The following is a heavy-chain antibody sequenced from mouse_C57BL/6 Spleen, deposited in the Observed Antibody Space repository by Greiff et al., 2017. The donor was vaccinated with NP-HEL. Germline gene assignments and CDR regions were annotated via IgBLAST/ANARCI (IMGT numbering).Heavy chain of an antibody. CDR2: IDPNSGGT. J-gene: IGHJ2*01. V-gene: IGHV1-72*01. CDR3: AGSEDYFDY. Sequence: QQSCKASGYTFTSYWMHWVKQRPGRGLEWIGRIDPNSGGTKYNEKFKSKATLTVDKPSSTAYMQLSSLTSEDSAVYYCAGSEDYFDYWGQGTTLTVSS. CDR1: GYTFTSYW. D-gene: IGHD1-1*02.